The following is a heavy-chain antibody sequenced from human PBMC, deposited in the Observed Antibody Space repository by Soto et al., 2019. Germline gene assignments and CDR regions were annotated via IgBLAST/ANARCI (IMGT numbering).Heavy chain of an antibody. CDR2: IKSKTDGGTT. V-gene: IGHV3-15*01. D-gene: IGHD2-2*01. CDR1: GFTFSNAW. Sequence: EVQLVESGGGLVKPGGSLRLSCAASGFTFSNAWMSWVRQAPGKGLEWVGRIKSKTDGGTTDYAAPVKGRFTISRDDSKNTLYLQMNSLKTEDTAVYYCTTDPPRSGDIVVVPAAELDYWGQGTLVTVSS. J-gene: IGHJ4*02. CDR3: TTDPPRSGDIVVVPAAELDY.